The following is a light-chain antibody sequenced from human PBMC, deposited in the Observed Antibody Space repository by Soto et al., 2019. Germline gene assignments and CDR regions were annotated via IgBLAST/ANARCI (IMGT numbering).Light chain of an antibody. V-gene: IGLV2-11*01. Sequence: QSALTQPRSVSGSPGRSVTSSCTGTSSDFGGYNYVSWYQHHPGKAPKLMIYDVSERPSGVPDRFSGSKSGNTASLTISGLQAEDEADYYCSSYTSSSTYVFGTGTKVTVL. J-gene: IGLJ1*01. CDR1: SSDFGGYNY. CDR3: SSYTSSSTYV. CDR2: DVS.